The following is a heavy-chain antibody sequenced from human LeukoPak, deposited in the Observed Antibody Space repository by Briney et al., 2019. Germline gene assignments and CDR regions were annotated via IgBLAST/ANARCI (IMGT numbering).Heavy chain of an antibody. CDR1: GGSISSGSYC. Sequence: SETLSLTCTVSGGSISSGSYCWSWIRQPAGKGLEWIGHIYSSGSTNYNPSLKSRVTISVDTSKNQFSLKLSSVTAADTAVYYCARCRRDTAMVRSVYYMDVWGKGTTVTISS. J-gene: IGHJ6*03. CDR2: IYSSGST. D-gene: IGHD5-18*01. CDR3: ARCRRDTAMVRSVYYMDV. V-gene: IGHV4-61*09.